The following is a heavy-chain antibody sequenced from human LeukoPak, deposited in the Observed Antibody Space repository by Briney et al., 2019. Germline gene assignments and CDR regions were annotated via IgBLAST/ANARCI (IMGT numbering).Heavy chain of an antibody. J-gene: IGHJ4*02. CDR1: GFTFSSYW. CDR3: AKTSGSGYSLDY. Sequence: PGGSLRLSCAASGFTFSSYWMHWVRQAPGKGLVWVSRINSDGSSTSYADSVKGRFTISRDNAKNTLYLQMNSLRAEDTAVYYCAKTSGSGYSLDYWGQGTLVTVSS. CDR2: INSDGSST. D-gene: IGHD3-22*01. V-gene: IGHV3-74*01.